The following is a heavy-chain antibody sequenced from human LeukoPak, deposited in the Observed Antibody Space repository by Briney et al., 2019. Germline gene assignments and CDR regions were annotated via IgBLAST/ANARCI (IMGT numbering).Heavy chain of an antibody. J-gene: IGHJ3*02. Sequence: PSETLSLTCTVSGGSISSGSYYWSWIRQPAGKGLEWIGRIYTSGSTNYNPSLKSRVTISVDTSKNQFSLKLSSVTAADTAVYYCARDRSYYDFWSGYYAHDAFDIWGQGTMVTVSS. V-gene: IGHV4-61*02. CDR2: IYTSGST. CDR3: ARDRSYYDFWSGYYAHDAFDI. D-gene: IGHD3-3*01. CDR1: GGSISSGSYY.